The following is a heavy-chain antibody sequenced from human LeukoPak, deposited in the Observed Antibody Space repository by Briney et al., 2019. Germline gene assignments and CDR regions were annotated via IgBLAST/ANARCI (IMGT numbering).Heavy chain of an antibody. CDR3: AREPNCGGDCYSGAFDI. CDR1: GFTFSSYD. J-gene: IGHJ3*02. Sequence: GGSLRLSCAASGFTFSSYDMHWVRQAPGKGLEWVAVISYDGSNKYYADSVKGRFTISRDNSKNTLYLQMNSLRAEDTAVYYCAREPNCGGDCYSGAFDIWGQGTMVTVSS. V-gene: IGHV3-30*04. CDR2: ISYDGSNK. D-gene: IGHD2-21*02.